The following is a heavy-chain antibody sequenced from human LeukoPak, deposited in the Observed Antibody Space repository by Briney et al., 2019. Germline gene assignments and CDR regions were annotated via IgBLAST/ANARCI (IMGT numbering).Heavy chain of an antibody. CDR3: ARDLDVD. Sequence: ASVKVSCKASGYTFTDYYIHWVRQAPGQGLEWMGRINPNSGGTKYAQKFQGRVTMTRDTSISTAYMELSRLKSDDTAVYYCARDLDVDWGQGTLVTVSS. D-gene: IGHD1-1*01. CDR1: GYTFTDYY. CDR2: INPNSGGT. V-gene: IGHV1-2*02. J-gene: IGHJ4*02.